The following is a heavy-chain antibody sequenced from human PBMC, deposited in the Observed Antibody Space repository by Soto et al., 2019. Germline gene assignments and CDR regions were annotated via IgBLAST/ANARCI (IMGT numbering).Heavy chain of an antibody. D-gene: IGHD2-2*01. CDR3: ARAPADIAVVPPAIGWFDP. V-gene: IGHV3-11*01. Sequence: QVQLVESGGGLVKPGGSLRLSCAASGFIYSDYYMSWIRQVPGKGLEWLSYISYSGDTIYYADSVKGRFTISRDNAKDLLYLQMNSLRDEDTAVYYCARAPADIAVVPPAIGWFDPWGQGTLVTVSS. CDR1: GFIYSDYY. J-gene: IGHJ5*02. CDR2: ISYSGDTI.